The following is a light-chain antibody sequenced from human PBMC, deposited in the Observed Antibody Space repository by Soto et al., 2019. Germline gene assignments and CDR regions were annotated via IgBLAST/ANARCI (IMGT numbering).Light chain of an antibody. CDR1: QAISGNY. CDR3: QKYGSSPKIT. Sequence: EFVLTHSPGTLSLSPVQGASLSGRAMQAISGNYLAWYQHQPGQAPRLLMYGAYRRATGIPDRFSGSGSGTDFTLTISRLETQDLSVYYCQKYGSSPKITVGHGTRRE. CDR2: GAY. V-gene: IGKV3-20*01. J-gene: IGKJ5*01.